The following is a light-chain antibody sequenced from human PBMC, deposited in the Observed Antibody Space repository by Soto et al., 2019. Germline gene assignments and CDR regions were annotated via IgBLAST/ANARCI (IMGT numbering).Light chain of an antibody. J-gene: IGLJ2*01. V-gene: IGLV2-14*01. CDR2: DVN. CDR1: TSDVGAYNY. CDR3: TSWTTRTTMN. Sequence: QSALTQPASVSGSPGQSSSISCTGTTSDVGAYNYVSWYQQHPVKAPKLMIYDVNIRPSGVSNSFSGSKSGNTASLTISGLQAEDEADYYCTSWTTRTTMNFGGGTKVTVL.